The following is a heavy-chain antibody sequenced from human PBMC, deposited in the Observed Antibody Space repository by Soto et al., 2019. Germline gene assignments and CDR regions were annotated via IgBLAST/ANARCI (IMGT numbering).Heavy chain of an antibody. CDR3: ASRYGSAIDY. J-gene: IGHJ4*02. CDR2: IYYSGST. V-gene: IGHV4-59*08. CDR1: GGSISSYY. Sequence: QVQLQESGPGLVKPSETLSLTCTVSGGSISSYYWSWIRQPPGKGLEWIGYIYYSGSTNYNPSLKSRVTISVDTSKNQFSLRPRSVTAADTAVYSRASRYGSAIDYWGQGTLVTVSS. D-gene: IGHD1-26*01.